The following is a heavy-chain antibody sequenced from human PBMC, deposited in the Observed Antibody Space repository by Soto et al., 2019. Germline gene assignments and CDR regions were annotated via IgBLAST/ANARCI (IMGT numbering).Heavy chain of an antibody. J-gene: IGHJ4*02. D-gene: IGHD1-26*01. Sequence: QVQLQESGPGLVEPSETLSLTCTVSGGSINSYYWSWIRQPPGKGLEWIGYIYYSGSTNYNPALKSRGTISVDTSKNQFSLKLRSVTGADTAVYYCARRYGGNFDYWGQGTLVTVSS. CDR2: IYYSGST. V-gene: IGHV4-59*01. CDR3: ARRYGGNFDY. CDR1: GGSINSYY.